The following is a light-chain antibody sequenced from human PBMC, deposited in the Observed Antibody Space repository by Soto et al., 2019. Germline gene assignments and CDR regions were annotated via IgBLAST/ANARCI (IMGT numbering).Light chain of an antibody. CDR3: QQYNSYPLT. CDR1: QSISTW. V-gene: IGKV1-5*03. CDR2: KAS. J-gene: IGKJ4*01. Sequence: DIQMTQSPSTLSASVGDRVTITCRASQSISTWLAWYQQKPGKAPKFLIYKASDLESRVPSRFSGRGSGTEFTLTINSLQPDDFATYYCQQYNSYPLTFGGGTKVEIK.